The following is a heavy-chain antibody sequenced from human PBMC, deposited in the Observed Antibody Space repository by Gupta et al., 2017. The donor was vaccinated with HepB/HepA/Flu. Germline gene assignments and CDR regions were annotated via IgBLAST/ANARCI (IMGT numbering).Heavy chain of an antibody. V-gene: IGHV3-23*01. CDR3: TKHLRARNSASCLDS. D-gene: IGHD2-2*01. CDR2: ISSGGDTT. J-gene: IGHJ4*02. Sequence: EVQMLESGGGLVQPGGSLRLSCTASGFTFSTYTMPWFRQAPGKGLEWVSSISSGGDTTYFADSVRGRFSISRDNSNNMVYLQMNSLRAEDTALYYGTKHLRARNSASCLDSWVQGTQLALSS. CDR1: GFTFSTYT.